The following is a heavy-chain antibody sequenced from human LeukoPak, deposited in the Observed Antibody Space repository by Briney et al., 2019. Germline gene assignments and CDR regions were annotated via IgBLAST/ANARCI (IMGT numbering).Heavy chain of an antibody. CDR3: ARFAVTYDY. CDR1: GGSISSGSYY. V-gene: IGHV4-61*02. J-gene: IGHJ4*02. CDR2: IYTSGST. Sequence: SETLSLTCTVSGGSISSGSYYWSWIRQPAGKGLEWIGRIYTSGSTNYNPSLKSRVTISVDTSKNQFSLKLSSVTAADTAVYYCARFAVTYDYWGQGTLVTVSS. D-gene: IGHD4-23*01.